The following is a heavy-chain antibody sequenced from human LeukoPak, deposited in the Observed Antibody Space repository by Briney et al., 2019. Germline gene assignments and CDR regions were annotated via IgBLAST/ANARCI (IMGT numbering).Heavy chain of an antibody. Sequence: GGSLRLSCAASGFTFSSYGMHWVRQAPGKGLEWVAFIRYDGSNKYYADSVKGRFTISRDNSKNTLYLQMNSLRAEDTAVYYCAGGLQSNDAFDIWGQGTMVTVSS. CDR1: GFTFSSYG. CDR3: AGGLQSNDAFDI. V-gene: IGHV3-30*02. CDR2: IRYDGSNK. J-gene: IGHJ3*02. D-gene: IGHD5-24*01.